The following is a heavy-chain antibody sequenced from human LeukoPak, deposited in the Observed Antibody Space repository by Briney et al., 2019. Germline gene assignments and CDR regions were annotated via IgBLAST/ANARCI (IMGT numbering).Heavy chain of an antibody. D-gene: IGHD6-13*01. Sequence: PGGSLRLSCAASGFTFSSYAMSWVRQAPGKGLEWVSAISGSGGSTYYADSVKGRFTISRDSSKNTLYLQMNSLRAEDTAVYYCATSAAGSKPMRYYMDVWGKGTTVTVSS. V-gene: IGHV3-23*01. J-gene: IGHJ6*03. CDR3: ATSAAGSKPMRYYMDV. CDR2: ISGSGGST. CDR1: GFTFSSYA.